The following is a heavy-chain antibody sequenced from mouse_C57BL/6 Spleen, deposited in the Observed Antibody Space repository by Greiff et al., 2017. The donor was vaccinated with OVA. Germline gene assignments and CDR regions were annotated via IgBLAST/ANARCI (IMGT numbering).Heavy chain of an antibody. CDR1: GYTFTSYW. J-gene: IGHJ4*01. CDR2: IYPISGGT. CDR3: ARSESTTVVVSPYYAMDY. V-gene: IGHV1-81*01. D-gene: IGHD1-1*01. Sequence: VQLQQSGAELARPGASVKLSCKASGYTFTSYWIRWVKQRTGRGLEWIGEIYPISGGTYYNEKFKSKATLTADKSSSTAYMELRSLTSEDSAVYFCARSESTTVVVSPYYAMDYWGQGTSVTVSS.